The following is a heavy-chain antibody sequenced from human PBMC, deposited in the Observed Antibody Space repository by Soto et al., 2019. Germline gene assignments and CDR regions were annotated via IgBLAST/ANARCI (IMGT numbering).Heavy chain of an antibody. D-gene: IGHD1-26*01. J-gene: IGHJ4*02. V-gene: IGHV4-34*01. CDR2: INHSGST. Sequence: QVQLQQWGAGLLKPSETLSLTCAVYGGSFSGYYWSWIRQPPGKGLEWIGEINHSGSTNYNPSLKSPVTISVDTSKNQFSLKLSSVTAADTAVYYCARVFLSRGWELHGGLWAFFDYWGQGTLVTVSS. CDR3: ARVFLSRGWELHGGLWAFFDY. CDR1: GGSFSGYY.